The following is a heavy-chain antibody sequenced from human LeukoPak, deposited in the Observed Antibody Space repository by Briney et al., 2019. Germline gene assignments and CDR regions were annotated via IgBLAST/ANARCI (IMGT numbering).Heavy chain of an antibody. Sequence: PGESLRLSCAASVFTFSSYDMHWVRQTSGKGLEWVSGLGIVGDTYYSGSVKGRFTISRDNAKNSFYLQMNSLRAGDTALYYCARVSPTNPNDYRKYHSWYFDLWGRGSLVTVSS. CDR2: LGIVGDT. D-gene: IGHD4-11*01. CDR3: ARVSPTNPNDYRKYHSWYFDL. V-gene: IGHV3-13*01. CDR1: VFTFSSYD. J-gene: IGHJ2*01.